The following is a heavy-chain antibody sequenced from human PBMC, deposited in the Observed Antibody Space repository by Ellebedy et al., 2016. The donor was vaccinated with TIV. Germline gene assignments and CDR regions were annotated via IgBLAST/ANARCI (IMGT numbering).Heavy chain of an antibody. V-gene: IGHV3-11*04. CDR1: GFTFREHY. Sequence: PGGSLRLSCAASGFTFREHYLSRIRQAPGKGLEWLSHISSSGNTTYYADSVKGRFTISRDNAKKSLYLQMNSLRGEDTAVYYCARVHLLPTSDYWGQGTLVTVSS. J-gene: IGHJ4*02. D-gene: IGHD2-2*01. CDR2: ISSSGNTT. CDR3: ARVHLLPTSDY.